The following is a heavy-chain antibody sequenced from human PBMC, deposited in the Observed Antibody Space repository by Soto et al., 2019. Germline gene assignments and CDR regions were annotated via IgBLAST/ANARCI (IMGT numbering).Heavy chain of an antibody. Sequence: GASVKVSCKASGGTFSSYTISWVRQAPGQGLEWMGRIIPILGIANYAQKFQGRVTITADKSTSTAYMELSSLRSEDTAVYYCARGVAAAASNWFDPWGQGTLVTVSS. CDR2: IIPILGIA. D-gene: IGHD6-13*01. V-gene: IGHV1-69*02. J-gene: IGHJ5*02. CDR1: GGTFSSYT. CDR3: ARGVAAAASNWFDP.